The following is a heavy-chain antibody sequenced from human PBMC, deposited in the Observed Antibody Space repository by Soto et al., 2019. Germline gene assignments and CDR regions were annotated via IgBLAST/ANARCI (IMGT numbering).Heavy chain of an antibody. CDR3: ARRYGGNYDY. J-gene: IGHJ4*02. CDR2: IYYSGST. D-gene: IGHD1-26*01. CDR1: GGSISSYY. Sequence: SETLSLTCTVSGGSISSYYWSWIRQPPGKGLEWIGYIYYSGSTNYNPSLKSRVTISVDTSKNQFSLKVSSVTAADTAVYYCARRYGGNYDYWGQGTLVTVSS. V-gene: IGHV4-59*01.